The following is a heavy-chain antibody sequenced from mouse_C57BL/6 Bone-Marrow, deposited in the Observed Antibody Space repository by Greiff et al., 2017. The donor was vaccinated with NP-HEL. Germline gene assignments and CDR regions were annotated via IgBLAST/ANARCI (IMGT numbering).Heavy chain of an antibody. J-gene: IGHJ2*01. Sequence: QVHVKQPGAELVKPGASVKLSCKASGYTFTSYWMHWVKQRPGQGLEWIGMIHPNSGSTNYNEKFKSKATLTVDKSSSTAYMQLSSLTSEDSAVNYCAREGGYYYGSSYDYFDYWGQGTTLTVSS. V-gene: IGHV1-64*01. D-gene: IGHD1-1*01. CDR3: AREGGYYYGSSYDYFDY. CDR2: IHPNSGST. CDR1: GYTFTSYW.